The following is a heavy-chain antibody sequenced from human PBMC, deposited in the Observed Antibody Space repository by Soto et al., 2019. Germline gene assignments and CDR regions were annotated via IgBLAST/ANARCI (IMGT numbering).Heavy chain of an antibody. J-gene: IGHJ6*02. V-gene: IGHV1-3*01. CDR3: AGSGYISGWFGGYYYYGMDV. CDR1: GYTFTSYA. D-gene: IGHD6-19*01. Sequence: ASVKVSCKASGYTFTSYAMHWVRQAPGQRLEWMGWINAGNGNTEYSQKFQGRVTITRDTSASTAYMELSSLRSEDTAVYYCAGSGYISGWFGGYYYYGMDVWSQGTTVTVSS. CDR2: INAGNGNT.